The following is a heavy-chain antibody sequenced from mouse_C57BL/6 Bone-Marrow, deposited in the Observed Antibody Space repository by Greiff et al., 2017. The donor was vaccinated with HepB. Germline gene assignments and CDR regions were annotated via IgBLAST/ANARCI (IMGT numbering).Heavy chain of an antibody. V-gene: IGHV3-1*01. Sequence: EVKLLESGPGMVKPSQSLSLTCTVTGYSITSGYDWHWIRHFPGNKLEWMGYISYSGSTNYNPSLKSRISITHDTSKNHFFLKLNSVTTEDTATYYCARGNYGSSFYAMDYWGQGTSVTVSS. J-gene: IGHJ4*01. D-gene: IGHD1-1*01. CDR2: ISYSGST. CDR3: ARGNYGSSFYAMDY. CDR1: GYSITSGYD.